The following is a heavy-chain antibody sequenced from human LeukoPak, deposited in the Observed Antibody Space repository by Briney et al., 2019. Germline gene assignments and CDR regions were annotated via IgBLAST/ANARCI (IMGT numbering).Heavy chain of an antibody. CDR1: GYTFTSYG. CDR3: ARVVAAAAGDNWFDP. CDR2: ISAYNGNT. D-gene: IGHD6-13*01. V-gene: IGHV1-18*01. J-gene: IGHJ5*02. Sequence: ASVKVSCKASGYTFTSYGISWVRQAPGQGLEWMGWISAYNGNTNYAQKLQGRVTMTTDTSTSTAYMELRSLRSDDTAVYYCARVVAAAAGDNWFDPWGQGTLVTVSS.